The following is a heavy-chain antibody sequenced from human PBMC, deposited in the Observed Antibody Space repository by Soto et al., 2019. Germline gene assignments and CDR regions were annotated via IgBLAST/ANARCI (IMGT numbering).Heavy chain of an antibody. J-gene: IGHJ6*02. Sequence: PGGSLRLSCAASGLTFSGYWMDLVRQVPGKGLVWVSRITPDGGNTAYADSVKGRFTVSRDNAKNTLYLQMHSLRADDSAVYYCARDRVLYYYGMDVWGQGTTVTVSS. CDR1: GLTFSGYW. CDR2: ITPDGGNT. V-gene: IGHV3-74*01. CDR3: ARDRVLYYYGMDV. D-gene: IGHD3-10*01.